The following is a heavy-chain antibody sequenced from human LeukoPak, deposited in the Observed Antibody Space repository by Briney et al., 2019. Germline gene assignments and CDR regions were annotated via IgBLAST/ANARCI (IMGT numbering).Heavy chain of an antibody. CDR1: GFTFSSYG. Sequence: GGSLRLSCAASGFTFSSYGMHWVRQAPGKGLEWVAAISNDGSNKYYADSVKGRFTISRDNSKNTLYLQMNCLRAEDTAVYYCAKGGGLRFLEWLSPDSSYYFDYWGQGTLVTVSS. CDR2: ISNDGSNK. J-gene: IGHJ4*02. CDR3: AKGGGLRFLEWLSPDSSYYFDY. D-gene: IGHD3-3*01. V-gene: IGHV3-30*18.